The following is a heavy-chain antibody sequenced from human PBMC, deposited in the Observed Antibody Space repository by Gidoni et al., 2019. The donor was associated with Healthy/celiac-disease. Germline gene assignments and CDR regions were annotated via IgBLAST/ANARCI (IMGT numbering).Heavy chain of an antibody. CDR1: GGPFSRYA. J-gene: IGHJ6*02. Sequence: QVQLVQSGAEVKKPGSSVKVSCTASGGPFSRYAISWVRQAPGQGLEWMGGIIPIVGTANYAQKFQGRVTITADESTSTAYMELSSLRSEDTAVYYCARGVGRSSWFYYYYYGMDVWGQGTTVTVSS. V-gene: IGHV1-69*01. D-gene: IGHD6-13*01. CDR2: IIPIVGTA. CDR3: ARGVGRSSWFYYYYYGMDV.